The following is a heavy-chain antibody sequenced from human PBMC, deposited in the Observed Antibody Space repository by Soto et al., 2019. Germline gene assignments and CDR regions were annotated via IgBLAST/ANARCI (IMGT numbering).Heavy chain of an antibody. CDR1: GGTFSSYA. D-gene: IGHD4-17*01. Sequence: SVKVSCKASGGTFSSYAISWVRQAPGQGLEWMGGIIPIFGTANYAQKFQGRVTITADESTSTAYMELSSLRSEDTAVYYCATMTTVTTDYFDYRGQGTRVTVSS. CDR2: IIPIFGTA. J-gene: IGHJ4*02. CDR3: ATMTTVTTDYFDY. V-gene: IGHV1-69*13.